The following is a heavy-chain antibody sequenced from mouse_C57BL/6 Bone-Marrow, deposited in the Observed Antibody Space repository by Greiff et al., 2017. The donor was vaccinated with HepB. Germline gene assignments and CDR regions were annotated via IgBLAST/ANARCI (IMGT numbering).Heavy chain of an antibody. D-gene: IGHD3-2*02. CDR3: AREELRVYYYAMDY. Sequence: EVKLVESGGGLVKPGGSLKLSCAASGFTFSDYGMHWVRQAPEKGLEWVAYISSGRSTIYYADTVKGRFTISRDNAKNTLFLQMTSLRSEDTAMYYCAREELRVYYYAMDYWGQGTSVTVSS. CDR2: ISSGRSTI. V-gene: IGHV5-17*01. CDR1: GFTFSDYG. J-gene: IGHJ4*01.